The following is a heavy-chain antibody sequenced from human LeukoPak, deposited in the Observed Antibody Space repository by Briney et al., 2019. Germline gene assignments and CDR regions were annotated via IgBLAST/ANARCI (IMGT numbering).Heavy chain of an antibody. V-gene: IGHV3-21*01. Sequence: PGGSLRLSCTASGFTFSTYNMNWVRQAPGKGLEWVASISSSSSYVYYTDSVKGRFTISRDNAKSSLYLQMNSLRVEDTAVYHCAGSGVDRHYQYYIGVWGKGPTVTVSS. J-gene: IGHJ6*03. CDR3: AGSGVDRHYQYYIGV. D-gene: IGHD6-25*01. CDR1: GFTFSTYN. CDR2: ISSSSSYV.